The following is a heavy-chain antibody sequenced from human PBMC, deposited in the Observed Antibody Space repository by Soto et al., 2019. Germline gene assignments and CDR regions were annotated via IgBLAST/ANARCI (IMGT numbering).Heavy chain of an antibody. CDR3: AKRRGAGGHFDY. J-gene: IGHJ4*02. V-gene: IGHV3-23*01. D-gene: IGHD2-15*01. Sequence: GGSLRLSCVTSGFSFSNYAMGWVRQAPGKGLEWVAVVSIGGSTHYADSVRGRFTISRDNSKNTLSLQMNSLTAEDTAVYFCAKRRGAGGHFDYWGQGALVTVSS. CDR2: VSIGGST. CDR1: GFSFSNYA.